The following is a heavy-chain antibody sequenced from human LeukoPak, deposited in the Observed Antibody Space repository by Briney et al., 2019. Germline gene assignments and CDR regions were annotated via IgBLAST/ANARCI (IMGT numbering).Heavy chain of an antibody. CDR1: GFTFSDYY. CDR3: ARGNYDFWSGYSYYFDY. Sequence: GGSLRLSCAASGFTFSDYYMSWIRQAPGKGLEWVSNISRSGSSIYYADSVKGRFTISRDNAKNSLYLQMNSLRAEDTAVYYCARGNYDFWSGYSYYFDYWGQGTLVT. CDR2: ISRSGSSI. D-gene: IGHD3-3*01. J-gene: IGHJ4*02. V-gene: IGHV3-11*04.